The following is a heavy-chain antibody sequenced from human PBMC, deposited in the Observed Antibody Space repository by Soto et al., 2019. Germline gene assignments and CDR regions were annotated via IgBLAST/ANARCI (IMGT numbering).Heavy chain of an antibody. CDR1: EFTFSGRS. Sequence: EVQLVESGGGLVQPGGSLRLSCAASEFTFSGRSVHWVRQAPGKGLVWVSGIDKVGTDSTYADSVKGRFTSSRDNAKNPVNLQMNSLRAEDTAVYYSSRGWFGPDVWGKGTTVTVSS. CDR3: SRGWFGPDV. CDR2: IDKVGTDS. V-gene: IGHV3-74*01. D-gene: IGHD3-10*01. J-gene: IGHJ6*03.